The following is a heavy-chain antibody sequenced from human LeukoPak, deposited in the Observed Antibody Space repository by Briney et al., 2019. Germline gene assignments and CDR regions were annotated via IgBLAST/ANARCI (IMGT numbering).Heavy chain of an antibody. CDR3: ARDLGDYSFDY. V-gene: IGHV3-21*01. CDR1: GFTFSSYS. Sequence: GGSLRLSCAASGFTFSSYSMNWVRQAPGKGLEWASSISSSSSYIYYADSVKGRFTISRDNAKNSLYLQMNSLRAEDTAVYCCARDLGDYSFDYWGQGTLVTVSS. J-gene: IGHJ4*02. D-gene: IGHD4-17*01. CDR2: ISSSSSYI.